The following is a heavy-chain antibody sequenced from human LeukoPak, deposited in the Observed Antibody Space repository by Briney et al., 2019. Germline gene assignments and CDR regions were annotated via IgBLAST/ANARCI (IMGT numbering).Heavy chain of an antibody. CDR2: IYHSGST. D-gene: IGHD1-26*01. CDR1: GASISSGGFY. J-gene: IGHJ4*02. Sequence: PSQTLSLTCTVSGASISSGGFYWNWIRQHPGKGPEWIGYIYHSGSTSYNPSLKSRVTISLDTSKKQFSLRLSSVTAADTAVYYCARGATAWVHFDSWGQGTLVTVSS. V-gene: IGHV4-31*03. CDR3: ARGATAWVHFDS.